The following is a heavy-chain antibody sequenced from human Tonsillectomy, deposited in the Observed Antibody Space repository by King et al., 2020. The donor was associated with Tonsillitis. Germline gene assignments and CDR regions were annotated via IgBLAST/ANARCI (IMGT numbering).Heavy chain of an antibody. V-gene: IGHV3-74*01. J-gene: IGHJ3*02. Sequence: VQLVESGGGLFQPGGSLRLSCAASGFTFSSHWMHWVRQAPGKGLVWVSSIKSDGTTTTYADSMKGRFTISRENAKNTLFLQMNSLRAEDTAVYYCARQNSESSGYYLGAFDIWGQGTMVTVPS. CDR3: ARQNSESSGYYLGAFDI. CDR2: IKSDGTTT. CDR1: GFTFSSHW. D-gene: IGHD3-22*01.